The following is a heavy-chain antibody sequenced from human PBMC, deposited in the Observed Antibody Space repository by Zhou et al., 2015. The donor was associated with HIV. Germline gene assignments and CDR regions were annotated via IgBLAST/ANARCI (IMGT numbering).Heavy chain of an antibody. CDR2: INPAGGET. CDR3: ARDVAPSGNWLLDT. J-gene: IGHJ5*02. V-gene: IGHV1-2*02. CDR1: GYSFTNYY. D-gene: IGHD3-9*01. Sequence: QVRVVQSGTEVGKPGASVKVSCKTSGYSFTNYYIHWLRQAPGQALEWMGWINPAGGETKYAREFDGRVTFTRDTPASTAYMELSWLTSDDTAVYYCARDVAPSGNWLLDTWGQGTLVTVSS.